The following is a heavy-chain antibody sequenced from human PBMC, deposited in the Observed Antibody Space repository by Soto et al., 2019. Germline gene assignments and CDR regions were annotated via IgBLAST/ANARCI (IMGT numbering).Heavy chain of an antibody. Sequence: EVQLLESGGGLVQPGGSLRLSCAASGFTFSSYAMSWVRQAPGKGLDWVSGMSGYGSSTYYADSVKGRFTISRDNSKNTLYLQMSSLRADDTAVYYCAKSVARVGNSYYYYAMDVWGQGTTVTVSS. V-gene: IGHV3-23*01. CDR2: MSGYGSST. CDR1: GFTFSSYA. D-gene: IGHD2-15*01. CDR3: AKSVARVGNSYYYYAMDV. J-gene: IGHJ6*02.